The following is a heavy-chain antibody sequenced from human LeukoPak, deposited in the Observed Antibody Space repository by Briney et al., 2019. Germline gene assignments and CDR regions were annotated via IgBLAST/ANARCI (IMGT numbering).Heavy chain of an antibody. J-gene: IGHJ5*02. CDR1: GGSISSYY. D-gene: IGHD3-3*01. V-gene: IGHV4-59*01. CDR2: IYYSGST. CDR3: ARVVDGLEWLSFGFDP. Sequence: SETLSLTCTVSGGSISSYYWSWIRQPPGKGLEWIGYIYYSGSTNYNPSLKSRVTISVDTSKNQFSLKLSSVAAADTAVYYCARVVDGLEWLSFGFDPWGQGTLVTVSS.